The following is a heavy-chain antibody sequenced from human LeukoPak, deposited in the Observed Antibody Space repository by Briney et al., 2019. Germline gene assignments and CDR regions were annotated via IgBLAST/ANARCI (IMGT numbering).Heavy chain of an antibody. D-gene: IGHD2-2*01. Sequence: SVKVSCKASGGTFSSYAISWVRQAPGQGLEWMGGIIPIFGTANYAQKFQGRVTITTDESTSTAYMELSSLRSEDTAVYCCATLHNQLLFACYYYYYMDVWGKGTTVTVSS. CDR2: IIPIFGTA. CDR1: GGTFSSYA. CDR3: ATLHNQLLFACYYYYYMDV. J-gene: IGHJ6*03. V-gene: IGHV1-69*05.